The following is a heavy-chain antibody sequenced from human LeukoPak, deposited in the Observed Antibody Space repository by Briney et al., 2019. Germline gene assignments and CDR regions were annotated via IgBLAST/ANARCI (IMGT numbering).Heavy chain of an antibody. CDR3: ARVRYYYDSSGYSNWFDP. Sequence: GRSLRLSCAASGFTFSSYGMHWVRQAPGKGLEWVAVISYDGSNKYYADSVKGRFTISRDNAKNSLYLQMNSLRAEDTAVYYCARVRYYYDSSGYSNWFDPWGQGTLVTVSS. V-gene: IGHV3-30*03. CDR1: GFTFSSYG. J-gene: IGHJ5*02. D-gene: IGHD3-22*01. CDR2: ISYDGSNK.